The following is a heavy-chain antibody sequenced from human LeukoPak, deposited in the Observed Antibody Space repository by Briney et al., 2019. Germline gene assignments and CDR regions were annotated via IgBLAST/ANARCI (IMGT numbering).Heavy chain of an antibody. CDR3: ATLYSSSWPLFDY. Sequence: ASVKVSCKASGYTLTSYAMHWVRQAPGQRLEWMGWINAGNGNTKYSQKFQGRVTITRDTSASTAYMELSSLRSEDTAVYYCATLYSSSWPLFDYWGQGTLVTVSS. J-gene: IGHJ4*02. CDR1: GYTLTSYA. CDR2: INAGNGNT. V-gene: IGHV1-3*01. D-gene: IGHD6-13*01.